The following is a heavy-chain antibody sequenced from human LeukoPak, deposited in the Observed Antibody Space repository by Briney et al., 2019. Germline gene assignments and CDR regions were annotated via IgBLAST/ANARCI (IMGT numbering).Heavy chain of an antibody. V-gene: IGHV3-23*01. D-gene: IGHD6-19*01. J-gene: IGHJ3*02. CDR2: ISAIGGST. Sequence: PGGSLRLSCAASGFTFSTYAMMSWVRQAPGKGLEWVSTISAIGGSTYYADSVKGRFTISRDNSKNTLYLQMNSLRVEDTAVYYCARDLPWSSGWYGAFDIWGQGTMVTVSS. CDR3: ARDLPWSSGWYGAFDI. CDR1: GFTFSTYA.